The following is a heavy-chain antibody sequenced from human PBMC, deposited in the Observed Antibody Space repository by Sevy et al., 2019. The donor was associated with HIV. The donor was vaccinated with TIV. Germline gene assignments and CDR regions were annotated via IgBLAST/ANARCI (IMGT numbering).Heavy chain of an antibody. D-gene: IGHD3-16*01. V-gene: IGHV1-8*01. J-gene: IGHJ5*02. Sequence: GASVKVSCKASGYTFTNYDINWVRQATGQGLEWMGWMNPNSGNTGYAQKFQGRVTMIRNTSMSTAYMELSSLTSDDTAVYYCARDLAGSKQGGWFDPWGQGTLVTVSS. CDR2: MNPNSGNT. CDR1: GYTFTNYD. CDR3: ARDLAGSKQGGWFDP.